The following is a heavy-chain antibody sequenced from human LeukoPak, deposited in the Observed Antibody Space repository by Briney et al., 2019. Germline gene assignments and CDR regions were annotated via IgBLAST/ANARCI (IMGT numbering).Heavy chain of an antibody. CDR2: INWNGGST. J-gene: IGHJ4*02. D-gene: IGHD6-13*01. CDR3: AREEEQQLVSPANFDY. CDR1: GFTFDDYG. Sequence: GGSLRLSCAASGFTFDDYGMSWVRQAPGKGLKWVSGINWNGGSTGYADSVKGRFTISRDNAKNSLYLQMNSLRAEDTALYYCAREEEQQLVSPANFDYWGQGTLVTVSS. V-gene: IGHV3-20*04.